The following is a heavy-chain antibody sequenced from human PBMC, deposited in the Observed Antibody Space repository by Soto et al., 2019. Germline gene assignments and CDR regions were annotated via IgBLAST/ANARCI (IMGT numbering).Heavy chain of an antibody. CDR2: ISYDGSNK. Sequence: GGWLRLSCAASGFTFSSYGMHWVRQAPGKGLGWVAVISYDGSNKYYADSVKGRFTISRDNSKNTLYLQMNSLRTEETAVYYCAPDQVAAGLWLDTWGQGNLV. CDR1: GFTFSSYG. CDR3: APDQVAAGLWLDT. V-gene: IGHV3-30*03. J-gene: IGHJ5*02. D-gene: IGHD6-19*01.